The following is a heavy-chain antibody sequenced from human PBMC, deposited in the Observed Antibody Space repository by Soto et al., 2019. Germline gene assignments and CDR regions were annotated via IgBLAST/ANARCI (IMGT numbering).Heavy chain of an antibody. J-gene: IGHJ6*02. Sequence: SGPTLVNPTQTLTLTCTFSGFSLSTSGMRVSWIRQPPGKALEWLARIDWDDDKFYSTSLKTRLTISKDTSKNQVVLTMTNMDPADTATYYCARDPAEGYCSGGSCYPYYYYGMDVWGQGTTVTVSS. V-gene: IGHV2-70*04. CDR3: ARDPAEGYCSGGSCYPYYYYGMDV. D-gene: IGHD2-15*01. CDR1: GFSLSTSGMR. CDR2: IDWDDDK.